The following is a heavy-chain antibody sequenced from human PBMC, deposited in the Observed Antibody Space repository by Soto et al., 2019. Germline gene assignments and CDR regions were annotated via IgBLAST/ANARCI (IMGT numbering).Heavy chain of an antibody. J-gene: IGHJ4*02. V-gene: IGHV3-43*02. Sequence: EVQLVESGGGVVQPGGSLRLSCAASGFTFEDYALHWVRQSSGKGPEWVSLINADGSDTYYADSVKGRLTITRDNRKDSLYLHMNSLRPEDSAIYYCAKARFYFDSSPYDSWGQGTLVTVTS. CDR3: AKARFYFDSSPYDS. D-gene: IGHD3-22*01. CDR1: GFTFEDYA. CDR2: INADGSDT.